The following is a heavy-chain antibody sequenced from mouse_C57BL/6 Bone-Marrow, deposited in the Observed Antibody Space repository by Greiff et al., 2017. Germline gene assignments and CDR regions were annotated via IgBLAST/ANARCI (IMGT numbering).Heavy chain of an antibody. J-gene: IGHJ1*03. CDR3: ARENYYGNYGTLNDV. V-gene: IGHV1-72*01. CDR2: IDPNSGGT. Sequence: QVQLQQPGAELVKPGASVKLSCKASGYTFTSYWMHWVKQRPGRGLEWIGRIDPNSGGTKYNEKFTSKATLTVDKPSSTAYMQLSSLTSEDSAVYYCARENYYGNYGTLNDVWGTGTTVTVSS. CDR1: GYTFTSYW. D-gene: IGHD2-1*01.